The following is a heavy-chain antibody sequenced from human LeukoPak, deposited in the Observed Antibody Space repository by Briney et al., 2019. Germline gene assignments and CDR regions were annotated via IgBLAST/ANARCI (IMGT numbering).Heavy chain of an antibody. CDR2: INWNGGST. Sequence: GGSLRLSCAASGFTFDDYGMSWVRQAPGKGLEWVSGINWNGGSTGYADSVKGRFTISRDNAKNSLYLQMNSLRAEDTALYYCARGTLKAAATDFDYWGQGTLVTVSP. V-gene: IGHV3-20*04. D-gene: IGHD6-13*01. J-gene: IGHJ4*02. CDR3: ARGTLKAAATDFDY. CDR1: GFTFDDYG.